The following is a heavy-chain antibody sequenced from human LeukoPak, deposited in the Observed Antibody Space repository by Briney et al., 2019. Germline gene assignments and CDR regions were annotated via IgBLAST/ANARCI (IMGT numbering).Heavy chain of an antibody. Sequence: GGSLRLSCAASGFTFSSYSMNWVRQAPGKGLEWVSSISSSSSYIYYADSVKGRFTISRDNGKNSLYLQMNSLRVEDTAVYYCSRASLTSTPDSWGQGTLVTVSS. CDR2: ISSSSSYI. D-gene: IGHD4-23*01. J-gene: IGHJ4*02. CDR3: SRASLTSTPDS. CDR1: GFTFSSYS. V-gene: IGHV3-21*01.